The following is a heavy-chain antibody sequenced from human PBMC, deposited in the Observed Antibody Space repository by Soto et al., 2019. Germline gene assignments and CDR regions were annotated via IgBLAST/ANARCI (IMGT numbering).Heavy chain of an antibody. CDR1: WNSFTRCC. J-gene: IGHJ4*02. CDR2: IYPGDSDT. V-gene: IGHV5-51*01. Sequence: PGEALTTPLTCSWNSFTRCCIGGVRQMPGKGLEWMGIIYPGDSDTRYSPSFQGQVTILADKSISTAYLQWSSLKASDTAMYYCARHGYSSGWSDYWGQGTLVTVSS. D-gene: IGHD6-19*01. CDR3: ARHGYSSGWSDY.